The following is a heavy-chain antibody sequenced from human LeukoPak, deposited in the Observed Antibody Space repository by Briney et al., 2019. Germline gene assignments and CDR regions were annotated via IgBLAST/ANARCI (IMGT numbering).Heavy chain of an antibody. CDR3: ASLGYQRIYGGY. CDR2: ISGSGGST. J-gene: IGHJ4*02. Sequence: GGSLRLSCAASGFTFSSYAMSWVRQAPGKGLEWVSAISGSGGSTYYADSVKGRFTISRDNSKNTLYLQMNSLRAKDTAVYYCASLGYQRIYGGYWGQGTLVTVSS. CDR1: GFTFSSYA. D-gene: IGHD2-2*02. V-gene: IGHV3-23*01.